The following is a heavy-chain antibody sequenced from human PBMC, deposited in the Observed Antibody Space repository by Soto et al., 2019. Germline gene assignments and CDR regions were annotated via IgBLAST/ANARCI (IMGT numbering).Heavy chain of an antibody. CDR1: GGSISSTDHY. D-gene: IGHD2-15*01. J-gene: IGHJ6*02. Sequence: LSLTCTGSGGSISSTDHYWGWIRQPPGKWLEWLGSIYYAGSTFHNPSLKRRATISVDTSRNQFSLRLSSVTASDTAVYYCARLVFHCLRGSCDDYNFYGLDVWGQGTTVTVSS. CDR3: ARLVFHCLRGSCDDYNFYGLDV. CDR2: IYYAGST. V-gene: IGHV4-39*01.